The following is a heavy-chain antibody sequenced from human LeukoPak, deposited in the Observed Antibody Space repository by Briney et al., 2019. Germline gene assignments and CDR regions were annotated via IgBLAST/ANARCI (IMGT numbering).Heavy chain of an antibody. Sequence: PGGSLRLSCAASGFTFSNYAMSWVRQAPGKGLEWVSYGGSGGSTYYADSVKGRFTVSRDNSKSTLYLQMNSLTAEDTAVYYCAKMRGQYYHSYYMDAWGKGTTVTVSS. CDR2: GGSGGST. J-gene: IGHJ6*03. CDR3: AKMRGQYYHSYYMDA. V-gene: IGHV3-23*01. CDR1: GFTFSNYA.